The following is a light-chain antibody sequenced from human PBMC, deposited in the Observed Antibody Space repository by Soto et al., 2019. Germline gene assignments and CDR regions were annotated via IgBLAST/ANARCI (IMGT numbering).Light chain of an antibody. Sequence: QSVLTQPASVSGSPGQSITISCTGTSSDVGAYNYVSWYQQHPGKAPKLMIYEVSNRPSGVSNRFSGSKSGNTASLTISGLQAEDEADYYCCSYAGTITYVFGTGTKLTVL. CDR1: SSDVGAYNY. V-gene: IGLV2-23*02. CDR3: CSYAGTITYV. CDR2: EVS. J-gene: IGLJ1*01.